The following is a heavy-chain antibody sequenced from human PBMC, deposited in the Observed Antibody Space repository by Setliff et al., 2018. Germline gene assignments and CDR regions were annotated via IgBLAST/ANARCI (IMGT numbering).Heavy chain of an antibody. D-gene: IGHD1-26*01. V-gene: IGHV4-59*12. CDR1: GGSIRNYY. CDR2: IYYSGNT. CDR3: ARAPPNRYSGSYEYFYMDV. Sequence: PSETLSLTCTVSGGSIRNYYWSWIRQPPGKGLEWIGYIYYSGNTNYNPSLKSRVTISVDPSKNQFSLELSSVTAADTAVYYCARAPPNRYSGSYEYFYMDVWGKGTTVTVSS. J-gene: IGHJ6*03.